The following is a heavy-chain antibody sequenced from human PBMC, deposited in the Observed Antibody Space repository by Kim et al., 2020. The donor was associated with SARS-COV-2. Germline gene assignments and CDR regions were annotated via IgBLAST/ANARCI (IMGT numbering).Heavy chain of an antibody. CDR2: ISYDGSNK. V-gene: IGHV3-30*18. D-gene: IGHD6-19*01. CDR3: AKDTVPPGAVAAPGYFDY. J-gene: IGHJ4*02. Sequence: GGSLRLSCAASGFTFSSYGMHWVRQAPGKGLEWVAVISYDGSNKYYADSVKGRFTISRDNSKNTLYLQMNSLRAEDTAVYYCAKDTVPPGAVAAPGYFDYWGQGTLVTVSS. CDR1: GFTFSSYG.